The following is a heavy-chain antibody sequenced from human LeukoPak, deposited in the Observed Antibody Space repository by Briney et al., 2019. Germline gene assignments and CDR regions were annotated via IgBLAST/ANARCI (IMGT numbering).Heavy chain of an antibody. D-gene: IGHD5/OR15-5a*01. CDR2: IYSGGST. V-gene: IGHV3-66*01. Sequence: GGSLRLSCAASGFTVSSNYMSWVRQAPGKGLEWVSVIYSGGSTYYADSVKGRFTISRDNSKNTLYLQMNSLRAEDTAVYYCARVGSTRYYYYYYYMDVWGKGTTVTVSS. CDR3: ARVGSTRYYYYYYYMDV. CDR1: GFTVSSNY. J-gene: IGHJ6*03.